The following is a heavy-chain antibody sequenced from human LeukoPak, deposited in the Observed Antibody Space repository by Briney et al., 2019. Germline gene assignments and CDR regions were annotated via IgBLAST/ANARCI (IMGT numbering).Heavy chain of an antibody. Sequence: PGGSLRLSCAASGFIVSSNYLSWVRQAPGKGLEWVSSIYVGGSTYYADSVKGRFIISRDNSKNTVYLPMNSLRVEDTAVYYCARSMVTPYHFDYWGQGTLVTVSS. CDR3: ARSMVTPYHFDY. CDR2: IYVGGST. CDR1: GFIVSSNY. D-gene: IGHD2-21*02. J-gene: IGHJ4*02. V-gene: IGHV3-53*01.